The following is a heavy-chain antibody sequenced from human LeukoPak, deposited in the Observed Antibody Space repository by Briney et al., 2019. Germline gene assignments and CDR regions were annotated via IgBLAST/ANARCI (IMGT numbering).Heavy chain of an antibody. CDR1: GGSFGSSGFY. CDR3: VRHVSSGWDYYNGLDV. CDR2: IYYPEST. Sequence: SETLSLTCKVSGGSFGSSGFYWGWIRQPPGKGLEWIGSIYYPESTHYNPSLESRVTISVDTSKYQVSLTLSSVTATDTAVYYCVRHVSSGWDYYNGLDVWGHGTTVTVSS. J-gene: IGHJ6*02. D-gene: IGHD6-19*01. V-gene: IGHV4-39*01.